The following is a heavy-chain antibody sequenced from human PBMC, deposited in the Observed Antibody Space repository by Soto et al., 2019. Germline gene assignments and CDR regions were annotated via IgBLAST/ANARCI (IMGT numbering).Heavy chain of an antibody. CDR3: ARGYYYGSGSYVRYGMDV. J-gene: IGHJ6*01. V-gene: IGHV5-51*01. D-gene: IGHD3-10*01. Sequence: RESLKISCKGSGYSFTSYWIGWVRQMPGKGLEWMGIIYPGDSDTRYSPSFQGQVTISADKSISTAYLQWSSLKASDTAMYYCARGYYYGSGSYVRYGMDVWGQGTTVTVSS. CDR1: GYSFTSYW. CDR2: IYPGDSDT.